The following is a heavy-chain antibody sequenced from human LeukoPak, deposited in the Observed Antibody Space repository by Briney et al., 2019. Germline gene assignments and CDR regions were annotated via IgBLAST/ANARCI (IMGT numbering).Heavy chain of an antibody. CDR3: ARGISSGWSRAVGY. J-gene: IGHJ4*02. Sequence: SQTLSLTCTVSGGSISSDGYYWSWIRQHPGKGLEWIGYINYSGSTNYNPSLKSRVTISVDTSKNQFSLKLSSVTAADTAVYYCARGISSGWSRAVGYWGQGTLVTVSS. CDR2: INYSGST. CDR1: GGSISSDGYY. D-gene: IGHD6-19*01. V-gene: IGHV4-31*03.